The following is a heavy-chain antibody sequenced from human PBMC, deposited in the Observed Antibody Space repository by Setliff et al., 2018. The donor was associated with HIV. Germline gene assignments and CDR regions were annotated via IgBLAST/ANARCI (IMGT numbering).Heavy chain of an antibody. V-gene: IGHV3-15*01. D-gene: IGHD3-16*01. CDR3: TGLFLGF. CDR2: IQSRAHGEAI. Sequence: PGGSLRLSCAASGFSFSNFWINWVRQAPGKGLEWVGHIQSRAHGEAINYTAPVKGRFTISRDDSKNTLFLQMDNLKTEDTAIYYCTGLFLGFWGQGALVTVSS. J-gene: IGHJ4*02. CDR1: GFSFSNFW.